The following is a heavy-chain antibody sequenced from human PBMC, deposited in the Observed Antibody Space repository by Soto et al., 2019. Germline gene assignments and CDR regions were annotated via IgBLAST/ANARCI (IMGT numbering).Heavy chain of an antibody. J-gene: IGHJ3*02. Sequence: ALVKVSSKASGHTFTSYDSNRVGQGSGPGLQWMGSLIPNTGNTGSAQKFQRRVTMTSNTSTSTAYMELSSLSSEDTPVYYCAIWPLIRIRDAFDIWGQGTMFTVSS. D-gene: IGHD2-21*01. CDR3: AIWPLIRIRDAFDI. V-gene: IGHV1-8*01. CDR2: LIPNTGNT. CDR1: GHTFTSYD.